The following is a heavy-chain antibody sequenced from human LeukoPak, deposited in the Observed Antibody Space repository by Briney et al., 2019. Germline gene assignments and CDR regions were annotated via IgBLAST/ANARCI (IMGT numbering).Heavy chain of an antibody. V-gene: IGHV1-2*02. Sequence: GASVKVSCKASGYTFTGYYMHWVRQAPGQGLEWMGWINPNSGGTNYAQRFQGRVTMTRDTSISTAYMELSRLRSDDTAVYYCARVGSYDILTVPGGFDPWGQGTLVTVSS. CDR1: GYTFTGYY. CDR3: ARVGSYDILTVPGGFDP. CDR2: INPNSGGT. D-gene: IGHD3-9*01. J-gene: IGHJ5*02.